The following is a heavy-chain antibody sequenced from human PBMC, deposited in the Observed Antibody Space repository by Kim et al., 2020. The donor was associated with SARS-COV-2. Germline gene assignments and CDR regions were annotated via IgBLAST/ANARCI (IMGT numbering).Heavy chain of an antibody. J-gene: IGHJ2*01. D-gene: IGHD3-3*01. CDR1: GFTFSSYA. Sequence: GGSLRLSCAASGFTFSSYAMHWVRQAPGKGLEWVAVISYDGSNKYYADSVKGRFTISRDNSKNTLYLQMNSLRPEDTAVYYCARDHRARSGYSKFDLWGRGTLVTVSS. CDR2: ISYDGSNK. V-gene: IGHV3-30-3*01. CDR3: ARDHRARSGYSKFDL.